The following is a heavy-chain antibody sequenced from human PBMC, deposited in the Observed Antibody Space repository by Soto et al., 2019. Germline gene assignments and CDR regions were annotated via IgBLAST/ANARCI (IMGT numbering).Heavy chain of an antibody. J-gene: IGHJ6*02. CDR1: GLGSGKAW. D-gene: IGHD2-15*01. V-gene: IGHV3-15*07. Sequence: EVQLVESGGGLVKPGGSFRLSCAPSGLGSGKAWLIWVRQAPGKGLEWVGRIKRKIDGEATDYAGPVKGRFTVFRDDSKSALYLQMNSLKGDDTAVYYCTTGSVEGVWGQGTTVTVS. CDR3: TTGSVEGV. CDR2: IKRKIDGEAT.